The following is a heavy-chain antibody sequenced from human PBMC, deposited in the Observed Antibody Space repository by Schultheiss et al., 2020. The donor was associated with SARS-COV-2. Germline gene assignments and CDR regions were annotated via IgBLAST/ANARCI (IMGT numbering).Heavy chain of an antibody. Sequence: GGSLRLSFSSSGFTFSSYAMHWVRQAPGKGLEWVAVISYDGSNKYYADSVKGRFTISRDNSKNTLYLQMNSLRAEDTAVYYCARDGYSSGWNDAFDIWGQGTMVTVSS. V-gene: IGHV3-30*07. J-gene: IGHJ3*02. CDR2: ISYDGSNK. CDR1: GFTFSSYA. D-gene: IGHD6-19*01. CDR3: ARDGYSSGWNDAFDI.